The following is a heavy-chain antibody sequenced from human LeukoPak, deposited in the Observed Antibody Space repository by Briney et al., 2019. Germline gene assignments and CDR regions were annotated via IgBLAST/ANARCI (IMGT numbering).Heavy chain of an antibody. CDR1: GFTFSTYS. V-gene: IGHV3-48*04. J-gene: IGHJ3*02. Sequence: GGSLRLSCAASGFTFSTYSMNWVRQAPGKGLEWVSYISSSSSPIYYAASVKGRFTISRDNAKNSLYLQMNSLRVEDTAVYYCARSGYCTSTSCLNGRGAFDIWGQGTMVTASS. D-gene: IGHD2-2*01. CDR2: ISSSSSPI. CDR3: ARSGYCTSTSCLNGRGAFDI.